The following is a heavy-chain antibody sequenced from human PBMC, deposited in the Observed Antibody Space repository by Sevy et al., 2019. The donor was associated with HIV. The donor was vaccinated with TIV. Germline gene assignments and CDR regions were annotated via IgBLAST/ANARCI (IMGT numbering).Heavy chain of an antibody. CDR3: AKESQTYYGFVWGSFRFPYFDY. CDR1: GFTFNNYG. CDR2: ISYDGSNK. D-gene: IGHD3-16*02. J-gene: IGHJ4*02. Sequence: GGSLRLSCAASGFTFNNYGMHWVRQAPGKGLEWVAIISYDGSNKYYADSVKGRFTISRDNSKNTLFLQMNSLRAEDQAVYYCAKESQTYYGFVWGSFRFPYFDYWGPGTLVTVSS. V-gene: IGHV3-30*18.